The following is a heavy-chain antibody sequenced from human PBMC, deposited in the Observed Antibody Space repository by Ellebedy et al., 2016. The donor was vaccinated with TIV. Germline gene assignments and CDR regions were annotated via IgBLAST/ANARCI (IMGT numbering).Heavy chain of an antibody. D-gene: IGHD6-19*01. J-gene: IGHJ4*02. Sequence: ASVKVSXXASGYTFTSYYMHWVRQAPGQGLEWMGIINPSGGSTSYAQKFQGRVTMTRDTSTSTVYMELSSLRSEDTAVYYCARVTAVAGPEGYFDYWGQGTLVTVSS. V-gene: IGHV1-46*01. CDR2: INPSGGST. CDR3: ARVTAVAGPEGYFDY. CDR1: GYTFTSYY.